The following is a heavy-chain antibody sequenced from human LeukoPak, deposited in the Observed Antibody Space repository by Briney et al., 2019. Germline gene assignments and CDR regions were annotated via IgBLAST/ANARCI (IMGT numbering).Heavy chain of an antibody. CDR3: AREMQQLVQNWFDP. D-gene: IGHD6-13*01. CDR2: ISAYNGNT. CDR1: GYTFTSYG. Sequence: GASVKVSCKASGYTFTSYGISWARQAPGQGLEWMGWISAYNGNTNYAQKLQGRVTMTTDTSTSTAYMELRSLRSDDTAVYYCAREMQQLVQNWFDPWGQGTLVTVSS. J-gene: IGHJ5*02. V-gene: IGHV1-18*01.